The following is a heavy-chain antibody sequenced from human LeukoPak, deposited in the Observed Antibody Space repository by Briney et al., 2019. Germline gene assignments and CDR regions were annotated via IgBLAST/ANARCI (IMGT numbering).Heavy chain of an antibody. D-gene: IGHD6-13*01. CDR3: ARHVEGIAAATQGFQH. CDR2: IYPGDSDT. J-gene: IGHJ1*01. V-gene: IGHV5-51*01. Sequence: GESLKISCKGSGYRFTSYWIGWVRQMPGKGLEWMGIIYPGDSDTRYSPSFQGQVTISADKSISTAYLQWSSLKASDTAMYYCARHVEGIAAATQGFQHWGQGTLVTVSS. CDR1: GYRFTSYW.